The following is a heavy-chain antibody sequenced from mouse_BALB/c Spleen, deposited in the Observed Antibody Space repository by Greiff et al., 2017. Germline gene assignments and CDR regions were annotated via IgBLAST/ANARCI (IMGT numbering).Heavy chain of an antibody. CDR2: ISDGGSYT. CDR1: GFTFSDYY. D-gene: IGHD2-1*01. V-gene: IGHV5-4*02. CDR3: ARERSYGNYVAYYAMDY. J-gene: IGHJ4*01. Sequence: EVQVVESGGGLVKPGGSLKLSCAASGFTFSDYYMYWVRQTPEKRLEWVATISDGGSYTYYPDSVKGRFTISRDNAKNNLYLQMSSLKSEDTAMYYCARERSYGNYVAYYAMDYWGQGTSVTVSS.